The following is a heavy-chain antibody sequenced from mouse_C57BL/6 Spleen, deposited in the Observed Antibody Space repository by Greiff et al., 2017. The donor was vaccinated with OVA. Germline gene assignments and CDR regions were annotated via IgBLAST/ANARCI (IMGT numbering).Heavy chain of an antibody. J-gene: IGHJ1*03. CDR3: ARFTTVVGGYFDV. V-gene: IGHV1-69*01. D-gene: IGHD1-1*01. Sequence: QVQLQQPGAELVMPGASVKLSCKASGYTFTSYWMHWVKQRPGQGLEWIGEIDPSDSYTNYNQKFKGKSTLPVDKSSSTAYMQLSSLTAEDSAVYYCARFTTVVGGYFDVWGTGTTVTVSS. CDR2: IDPSDSYT. CDR1: GYTFTSYW.